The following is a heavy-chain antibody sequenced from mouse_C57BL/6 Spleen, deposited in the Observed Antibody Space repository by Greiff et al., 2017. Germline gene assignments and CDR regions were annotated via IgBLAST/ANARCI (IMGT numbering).Heavy chain of an antibody. CDR2: INPSNGGT. CDR1: GYTFTSYW. V-gene: IGHV1-53*01. Sequence: QVQLQQPGTELVKPGASVKLSCKASGYTFTSYWMHWVKQRPGQGLEWIGNINPSNGGTNYNEKFKSKATLTVDKSSSTAYMQLSSLTSEDSAVYYCARSEIIYYGNYVWFAYWGQGTLVTVSA. J-gene: IGHJ3*01. D-gene: IGHD2-1*01. CDR3: ARSEIIYYGNYVWFAY.